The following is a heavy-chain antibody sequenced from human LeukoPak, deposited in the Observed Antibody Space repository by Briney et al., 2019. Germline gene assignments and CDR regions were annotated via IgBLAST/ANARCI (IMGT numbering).Heavy chain of an antibody. CDR1: GGSISSSSYY. CDR3: ARQDGGYYYDSSGYYYVGDAFDI. CDR2: IYYSGST. Sequence: PSETQSLTCTVSGGSISSSSYYWGWIRQPPGKGLEWIGSIYYSGSTYYNPSLKSRVTISVDTSKNQFSLKLSSVTAADTAVYYCARQDGGYYYDSSGYYYVGDAFDIWGQGTMVTVSS. D-gene: IGHD3-22*01. V-gene: IGHV4-39*01. J-gene: IGHJ3*02.